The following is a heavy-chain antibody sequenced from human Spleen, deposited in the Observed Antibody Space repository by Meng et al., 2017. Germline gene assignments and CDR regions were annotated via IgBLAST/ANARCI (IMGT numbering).Heavy chain of an antibody. D-gene: IGHD4-17*01. CDR1: GFTFSSYA. J-gene: IGHJ4*02. CDR3: AKDFKIFGDSSYDY. Sequence: GGSLRLSCAASGFTFSSYAMSWVRQAPGKGLEWVSAISGSGGSTYYADSVKGRFTISRDNSKNTLYLQMNSLRAKDTAVYYCAKDFKIFGDSSYDYWGQGTLVTVSS. CDR2: ISGSGGST. V-gene: IGHV3-23*01.